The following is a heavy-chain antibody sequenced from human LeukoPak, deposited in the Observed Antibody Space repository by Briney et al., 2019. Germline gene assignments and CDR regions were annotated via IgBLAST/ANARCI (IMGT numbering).Heavy chain of an antibody. J-gene: IGHJ5*02. CDR1: GFTFSSYA. D-gene: IGHD4-23*01. Sequence: GGSLRLSCSASGFTFSSYALHWVRQAPGKGLEYVSAISSNGGSTYYADSVKGRFTISTDNSKNTLYLQMSSLRAEDTAVYYCVKGARTTVVTSFDLWGQGTLVTVSS. CDR3: VKGARTTVVTSFDL. CDR2: ISSNGGST. V-gene: IGHV3-64D*06.